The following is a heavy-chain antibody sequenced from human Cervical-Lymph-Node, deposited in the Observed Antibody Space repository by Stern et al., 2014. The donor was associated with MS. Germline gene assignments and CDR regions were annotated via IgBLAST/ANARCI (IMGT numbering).Heavy chain of an antibody. J-gene: IGHJ4*02. CDR1: GDTFSSYA. Sequence: QVQLVQSGAEVKKPGSSVKVSCKASGDTFSSYAISWVRQAPGQGLEWMGGIIPLIGSTNYAQKFQGRVTITADESTSTVYMELSSLRSEDTAVYDCAREWNDYRFDYWGQGSLVTVSS. V-gene: IGHV1-69*01. CDR3: AREWNDYRFDY. D-gene: IGHD4-11*01. CDR2: IIPLIGST.